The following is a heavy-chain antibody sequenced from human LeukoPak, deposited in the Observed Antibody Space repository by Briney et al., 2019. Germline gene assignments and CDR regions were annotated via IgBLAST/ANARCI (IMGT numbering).Heavy chain of an antibody. D-gene: IGHD3-22*01. V-gene: IGHV4-39*01. CDR3: AGLVGRYSSGLYYYYFDY. Sequence: PSETLSLTCTVSGGSISSSYYYWGWIRQPPGKGLAWIGSIYYSGSTYYNPSLKSRVTISVDTSRNQFSLKLRSVTAADTAVYYCAGLVGRYSSGLYYYYFDYWGQGTLVTVSS. J-gene: IGHJ4*02. CDR2: IYYSGST. CDR1: GGSISSSYYY.